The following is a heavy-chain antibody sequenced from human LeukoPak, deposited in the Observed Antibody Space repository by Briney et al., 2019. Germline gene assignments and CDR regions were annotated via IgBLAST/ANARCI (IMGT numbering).Heavy chain of an antibody. CDR3: ARPDDSESFYRANHY. Sequence: GGSLRLSCAVSGFIFNSYPMHWVRQARGKGLEWVAVISNDGNNKYYADSVKGRFTISRDNSNNTLSLQMNGLRVEDTAVYYCARPDDSESFYRANHYWGRGTLVTVS. CDR2: ISNDGNNK. CDR1: GFIFNSYP. V-gene: IGHV3-30*04. J-gene: IGHJ4*02. D-gene: IGHD3-10*01.